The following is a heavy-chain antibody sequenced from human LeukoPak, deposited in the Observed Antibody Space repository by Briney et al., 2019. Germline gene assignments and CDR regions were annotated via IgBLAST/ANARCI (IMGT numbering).Heavy chain of an antibody. CDR3: AKNGQSGFSFDP. Sequence: SETLSLTCAVYGGSFSGYYWSWIRQPPGKGLEWIGEGDNSGGTKFNPSLKGRVTISADTSKNQFSLKLNSVTAADTAVYYCAKNGQSGFSFDPWGQGTLVTVSS. CDR2: GDNSGGT. V-gene: IGHV4-34*01. CDR1: GGSFSGYY. J-gene: IGHJ5*02. D-gene: IGHD2-8*01.